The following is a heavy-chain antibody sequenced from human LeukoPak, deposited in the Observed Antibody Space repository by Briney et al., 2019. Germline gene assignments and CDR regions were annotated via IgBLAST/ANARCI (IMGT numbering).Heavy chain of an antibody. V-gene: IGHV3-23*01. CDR3: ARRQFNWGSAFDI. CDR2: ISGSGAGT. CDR1: GFTFSNYA. J-gene: IGHJ3*02. Sequence: PGGSLRLSCAASGFTFSNYAMSWVRQAPGKGLEWVSSISGSGAGTYYADSVKGRFTISRDISKNTLYLQMKSLRAEDTAVYYCARRQFNWGSAFDIWGQGTMVTVSS. D-gene: IGHD7-27*01.